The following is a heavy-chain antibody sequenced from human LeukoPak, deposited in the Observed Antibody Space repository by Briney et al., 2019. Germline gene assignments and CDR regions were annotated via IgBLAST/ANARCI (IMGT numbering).Heavy chain of an antibody. CDR2: ISISSSYI. V-gene: IGHV3-21*01. CDR1: GFTFSSYS. CDR3: ARQYCSGRSCYSGYYYGMDV. Sequence: PGGSLRLSCAASGFTFSSYSINWVRQAPGKWREWVSSISISSSYIYYADSVKGRFTISRDNAKNSLYLQMSSLRAEGTAVYYCARQYCSGRSCYSGYYYGMDVWGQGTTVTVSS. J-gene: IGHJ6*02. D-gene: IGHD2-15*01.